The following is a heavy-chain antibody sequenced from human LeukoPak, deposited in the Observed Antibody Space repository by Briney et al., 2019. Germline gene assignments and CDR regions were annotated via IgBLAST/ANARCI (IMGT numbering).Heavy chain of an antibody. CDR1: GFTFSGFA. D-gene: IGHD1-26*01. J-gene: IGHJ6*01. Sequence: GGSLRLSCAAAGFTFSGFAMSRVRRTPGKGLEWVSGISGSGDNTLYADSVKGRFTISRDNSKNTLYLEMNSLRAEDTAIYYCAKMKGHPLPKYYMDVWGQGTTVTVSS. CDR3: AKMKGHPLPKYYMDV. CDR2: ISGSGDNT. V-gene: IGHV3-23*01.